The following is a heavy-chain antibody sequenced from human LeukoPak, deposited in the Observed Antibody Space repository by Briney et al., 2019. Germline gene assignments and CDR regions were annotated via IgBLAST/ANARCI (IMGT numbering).Heavy chain of an antibody. CDR1: GYTFTGYY. CDR2: INPNSGGT. D-gene: IGHD6-19*01. J-gene: IGHJ6*02. CDR3: ARAVAAGYYYGMDV. V-gene: IGHV1-2*04. Sequence: GASVTVSCKASGYTFTGYYMHWVRQAPGQGLEWMGWINPNSGGTNYAQKFQGWVTMTRDTSISTAYMELSRLRSDDTAVYYCARAVAAGYYYGMDVWGQGTTVTVSS.